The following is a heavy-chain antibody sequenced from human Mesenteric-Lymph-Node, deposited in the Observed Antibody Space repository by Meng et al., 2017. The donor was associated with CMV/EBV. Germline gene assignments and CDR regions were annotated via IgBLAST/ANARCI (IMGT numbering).Heavy chain of an antibody. CDR3: ARETIVANDAFDI. CDR1: GGSFSGYY. D-gene: IGHD5-12*01. J-gene: IGHJ3*02. CDR2: INHSGST. V-gene: IGHV4-34*01. Sequence: SETLSLTCAVYGGSFSGYYWTWIRQPPGKGLEWIGEINHSGSTNYNPSLKSRVTISVDTSKNQFSLKLRSVTAADTAVYYCARETIVANDAFDIWGQGTMVTVSS.